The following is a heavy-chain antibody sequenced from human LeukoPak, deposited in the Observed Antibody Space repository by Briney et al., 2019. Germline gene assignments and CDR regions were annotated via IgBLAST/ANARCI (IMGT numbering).Heavy chain of an antibody. Sequence: SETLSLTCTVSGGSLSSYYWSWIRQPPGKGLEWIGYIYYSGSTNYNPSLKSRVTISVDTSKNQFSLKLSSVTAADTAVYYCARGKIGYYYGSGSQHLFDYWGQGTLVTVSS. V-gene: IGHV4-59*12. CDR2: IYYSGST. D-gene: IGHD3-10*01. CDR1: GGSLSSYY. J-gene: IGHJ4*02. CDR3: ARGKIGYYYGSGSQHLFDY.